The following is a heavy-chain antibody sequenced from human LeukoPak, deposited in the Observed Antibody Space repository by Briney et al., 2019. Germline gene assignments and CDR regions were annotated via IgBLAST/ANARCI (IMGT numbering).Heavy chain of an antibody. D-gene: IGHD1-26*01. CDR1: GFTFSSYG. CDR2: ISYDGSNK. CDR3: AKDRTIVGAIS. J-gene: IGHJ5*02. V-gene: IGHV3-30*18. Sequence: GGSLRLSCAASGFTFSSYGMHWVRQAPGKGLEWVAVISYDGSNKYYADSVKGRFTISRDNSKYTLYLQMNSLRAEDTAVYYCAKDRTIVGAISWGQGTLVTVSS.